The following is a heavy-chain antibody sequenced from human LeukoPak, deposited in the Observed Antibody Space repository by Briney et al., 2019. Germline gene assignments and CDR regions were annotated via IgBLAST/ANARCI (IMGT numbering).Heavy chain of an antibody. D-gene: IGHD6-19*01. Sequence: GESLKISCKGSGFTFTKYWIGWVRQMPGKGLEWMGIMYLGDSETRYSPSFQGQVTISADKSISTVFLQWSSLKASDTAMYYCARLGAYSSGWYYFDYWGQGTLVTVSS. CDR1: GFTFTKYW. V-gene: IGHV5-51*01. CDR2: MYLGDSET. J-gene: IGHJ4*02. CDR3: ARLGAYSSGWYYFDY.